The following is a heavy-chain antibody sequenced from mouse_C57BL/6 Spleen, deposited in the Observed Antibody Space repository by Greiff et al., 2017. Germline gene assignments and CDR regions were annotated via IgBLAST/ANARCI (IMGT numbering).Heavy chain of an antibody. CDR3: ARDYGYGVYFDY. CDR1: GFSLTSYG. V-gene: IGHV2-3-1*01. CDR2: IWSGGRP. Sequence: QVQLKESGPGLVQPSQSLSITCTVSGFSLTSYGVHWVRQSPGKGLEWLGVIWSGGRPDYNAPAMSRQSITKDNSKRQVFFKMNSLQADGTAIYYCARDYGYGVYFDYWGQGTTLTVSS. J-gene: IGHJ2*01. D-gene: IGHD2-2*01.